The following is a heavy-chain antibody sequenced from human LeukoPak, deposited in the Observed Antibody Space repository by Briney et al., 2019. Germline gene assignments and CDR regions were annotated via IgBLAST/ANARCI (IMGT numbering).Heavy chain of an antibody. CDR2: MNPSGGST. D-gene: IGHD4-17*01. V-gene: IGHV1-46*01. Sequence: ASVKVSCKASGYTFTNYYTHWVRQAPGQGLEWMGIMNPSGGSTSYAQKFQGRVTMSRDMSTSTVYMELSSLRSEDTAVYYCATLYGDYRFDYWGQGTLVTVSS. J-gene: IGHJ4*02. CDR3: ATLYGDYRFDY. CDR1: GYTFTNYY.